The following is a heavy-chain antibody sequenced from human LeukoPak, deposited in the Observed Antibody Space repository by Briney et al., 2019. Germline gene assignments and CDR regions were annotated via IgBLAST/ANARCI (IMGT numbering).Heavy chain of an antibody. Sequence: SETLSLTCAVAGYSISSGFYWGWIRQPPGKGLEWIGTIYHSGSTYYNPSLKSRVTISVDTSKNQFSLRLSSVTAADTAVYYCARHGFWSGYNYVLDYWGQGTLVTVYS. D-gene: IGHD3-3*01. V-gene: IGHV4-38-2*01. J-gene: IGHJ4*02. CDR3: ARHGFWSGYNYVLDY. CDR2: IYHSGST. CDR1: GYSISSGFY.